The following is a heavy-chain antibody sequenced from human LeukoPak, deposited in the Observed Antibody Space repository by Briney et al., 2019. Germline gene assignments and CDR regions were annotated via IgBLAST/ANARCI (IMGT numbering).Heavy chain of an antibody. D-gene: IGHD6-13*01. V-gene: IGHV3-7*01. Sequence: GGSLRLSCAASGFTFSSCWMSWVRQAPGKGLEWVANIKKDGSETYYVDSVKGRFTISRDNAKNSLYLQMNSLRAEDTAVYYCARTANFAAGYYIDYWGQGTLVTVSS. CDR1: GFTFSSCW. J-gene: IGHJ4*02. CDR2: IKKDGSET. CDR3: ARTANFAAGYYIDY.